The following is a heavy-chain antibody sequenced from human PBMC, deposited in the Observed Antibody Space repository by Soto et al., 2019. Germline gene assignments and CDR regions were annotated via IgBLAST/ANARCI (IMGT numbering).Heavy chain of an antibody. V-gene: IGHV1-69*12. D-gene: IGHD6-19*01. CDR3: AKGAVAGTPTSYYYYGMDV. CDR1: GGTFRTYA. J-gene: IGHJ6*02. CDR2: IIPIFGTV. Sequence: QVQLLQSGAEVKKPGSSVRVSCEASGGTFRTYAISWVRQAPGQGLEWMGEIIPIFGTVNYAQKFQGRVTITADXSTTPVXXDLRSLSSEDTAVYYCAKGAVAGTPTSYYYYGMDVWGQGTTVTVSS.